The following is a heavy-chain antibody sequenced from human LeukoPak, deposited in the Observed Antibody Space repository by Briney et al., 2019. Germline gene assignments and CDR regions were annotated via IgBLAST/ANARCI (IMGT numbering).Heavy chain of an antibody. V-gene: IGHV1-2*02. J-gene: IGHJ5*02. CDR3: ARDLWFGELLGWFDP. CDR1: GYTFTGYY. CDR2: INPNSGGT. Sequence: ASVKVSCKASGYTFTGYYMHWVRRAPGQGLEWMGWINPNSGGTNYAQKFQGRVTMTRDTSISTAYMELSRLRSDDTAVYYCARDLWFGELLGWFDPWGQGTLVTVSS. D-gene: IGHD3-10*01.